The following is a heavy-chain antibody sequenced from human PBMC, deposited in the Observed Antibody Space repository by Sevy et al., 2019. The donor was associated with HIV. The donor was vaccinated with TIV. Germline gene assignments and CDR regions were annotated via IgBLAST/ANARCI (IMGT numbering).Heavy chain of an antibody. D-gene: IGHD3-3*01. CDR2: IRSKIYGGTP. J-gene: IGHJ6*02. CDR1: GFTFGDYA. CDR3: ARLQGTIRHHNNFGMVV. V-gene: IGHV3-49*03. Sequence: GGSLRLSCATSGFTFGDYAVSWLRQAPGKGLQWVGFIRSKIYGGTPEYAASVQGRFTISRDDSKSIAYLQMNSLKTGDTAVYYCARLQGTIRHHNNFGMVVWGQGTTVAGSS.